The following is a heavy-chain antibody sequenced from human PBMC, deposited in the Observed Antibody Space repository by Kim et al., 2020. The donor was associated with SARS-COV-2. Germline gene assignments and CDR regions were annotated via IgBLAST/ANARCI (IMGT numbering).Heavy chain of an antibody. CDR3: ARHQRYSSGWY. CDR1: GGSLSSSSYY. V-gene: IGHV4-39*01. J-gene: IGHJ2*01. CDR2: AYYIGNT. Sequence: SETLSLTCTVSGGSLSSSSYYWGWIRQPPGKGLEWFGTAYYIGNTDYNPSLKSRVTISVDTSKNQFSLKLGSVTAADTAGYYCARHQRYSSGWY. D-gene: IGHD6-19*01.